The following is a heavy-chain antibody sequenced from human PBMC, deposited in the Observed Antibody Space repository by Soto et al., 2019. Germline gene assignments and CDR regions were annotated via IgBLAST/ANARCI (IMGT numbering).Heavy chain of an antibody. D-gene: IGHD6-13*01. CDR3: ARHVLRYEIAEAVNNWFDP. CDR2: IYYSGST. CDR1: GGSISSSSYY. V-gene: IGHV4-39*01. Sequence: SETLSLTCTVSGGSISSSSYYWGWIRQPPGKGLEWIGSIYYSGSTYYNPSLKSRVTISVDTSKNQFSLKLSSVTAADTAVYYCARHVLRYEIAEAVNNWFDPCGQRTLVTVSS. J-gene: IGHJ5*02.